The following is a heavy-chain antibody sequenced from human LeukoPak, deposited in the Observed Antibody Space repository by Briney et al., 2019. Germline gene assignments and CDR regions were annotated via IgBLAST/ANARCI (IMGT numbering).Heavy chain of an antibody. Sequence: PGGSLRLSCAASGFTFSSYAMHWVRQAPGKGLEYVSAISSNGGSTYYANSVKGRFTISRDNSKNTPYLQVNSLRAEDTAVYYCAKARSRCSGGSYCSFDIWGQGTMVTVSS. CDR3: AKARSRCSGGSYCSFDI. CDR2: ISSNGGST. CDR1: GFTFSSYA. D-gene: IGHD2-15*01. V-gene: IGHV3-64*01. J-gene: IGHJ3*02.